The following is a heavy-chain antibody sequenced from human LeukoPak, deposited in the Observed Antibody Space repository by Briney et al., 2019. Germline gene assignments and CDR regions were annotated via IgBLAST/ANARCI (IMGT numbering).Heavy chain of an antibody. CDR2: ISAYNGNT. CDR3: ARDRMASSKPFDY. J-gene: IGHJ4*02. Sequence: ASVKVSCKASGYTFTSYGISWVRQAPGQGLEWMGWISAYNGNTNYGQKLQGRVTMTTDTSTSTDYMELRSLRSDDTAVYYCARDRMASSKPFDYWGQGTLVTVSS. D-gene: IGHD6-6*01. CDR1: GYTFTSYG. V-gene: IGHV1-18*01.